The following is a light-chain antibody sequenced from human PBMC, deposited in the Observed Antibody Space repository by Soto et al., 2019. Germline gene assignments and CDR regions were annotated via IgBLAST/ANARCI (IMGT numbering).Light chain of an antibody. Sequence: DIQMTQSPSSVSAYIGDRVTITCRASQDISSWLAWYQQKPGKAPKRLIYAASSLQSEVPSRFSGSGSGTDFTLTISSLQPEDFATYDCQQANSFPWTVGQGTKVEIK. J-gene: IGKJ1*01. CDR3: QQANSFPWT. CDR1: QDISSW. V-gene: IGKV1-12*01. CDR2: AAS.